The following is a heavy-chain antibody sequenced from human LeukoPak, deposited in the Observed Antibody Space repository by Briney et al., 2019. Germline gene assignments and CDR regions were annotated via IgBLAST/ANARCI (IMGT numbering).Heavy chain of an antibody. CDR1: GFTFSSYW. J-gene: IGHJ4*02. V-gene: IGHV3-74*01. Sequence: TGGSLRLSCAASGFTFSSYWMHWVRQAPGKGLVWVSRINSDGSNTNYADSVKGRFTISRDHAKNTLYLQVDNLRAEDTAVYYCARGPNSNWSGLDFWGQGTLLTVSS. CDR2: INSDGSNT. D-gene: IGHD6-6*01. CDR3: ARGPNSNWSGLDF.